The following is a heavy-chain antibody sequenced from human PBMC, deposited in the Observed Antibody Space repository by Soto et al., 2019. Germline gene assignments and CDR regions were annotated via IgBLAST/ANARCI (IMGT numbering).Heavy chain of an antibody. CDR2: IYVTGAV. CDR3: ARLRIATNNYKWFDP. J-gene: IGHJ5*02. Sequence: SETLSLTCSVSGAALNSGNYYWSWIRQVPGKGLEWIGHIYVTGAVDYNPSLRDRITISQDTSERQFSLNLRLVTAADTAVYYCARLRIATNNYKWFDPWGQGTQVTVSS. V-gene: IGHV4-31*03. CDR1: GAALNSGNYY. D-gene: IGHD2-21*01.